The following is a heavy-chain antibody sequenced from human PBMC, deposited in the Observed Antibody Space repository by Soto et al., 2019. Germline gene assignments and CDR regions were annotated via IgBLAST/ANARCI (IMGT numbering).Heavy chain of an antibody. CDR2: ISSSGSTI. V-gene: IGHV3-11*01. D-gene: IGHD3-22*01. J-gene: IGHJ4*02. CDR1: GLTFSSYW. CDR3: ARDYYDSSGYYHNFDY. Sequence: PGGSLRLSCAASGLTFSSYWMHWIRQAPGKGLEWVSYISSSGSTIYYADSVKGRFTISRDNAKNSLYLQMNSLRAEDTAVYYCARDYYDSSGYYHNFDYWGQGTLVTVSS.